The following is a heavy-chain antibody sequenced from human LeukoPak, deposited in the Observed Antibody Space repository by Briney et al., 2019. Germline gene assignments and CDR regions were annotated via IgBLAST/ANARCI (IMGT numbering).Heavy chain of an antibody. D-gene: IGHD3-16*02. CDR3: ASPGLIRLGELSFPY. CDR2: INTNTGNP. J-gene: IGHJ4*02. Sequence: VASVKVSCKASGYTFTSYAMNWVRQAPGQGLEWMGWINTNTGNPTYAQGFTGRFVFSLDTSVSTAYLQISSLKAEDTAVYYCASPGLIRLGELSFPYWGQGTLVTVSS. V-gene: IGHV7-4-1*02. CDR1: GYTFTSYA.